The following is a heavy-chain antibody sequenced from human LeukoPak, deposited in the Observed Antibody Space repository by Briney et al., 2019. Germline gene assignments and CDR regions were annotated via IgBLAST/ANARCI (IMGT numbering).Heavy chain of an antibody. CDR1: GFTFSSYA. V-gene: IGHV3-30*04. Sequence: PGGSLRLSCAASGFTFSSYAMHWVRQAPGKGLEWVAVISYDGSNKYYADSVKGRFTISRDNSKNTLYLQMNSLRAEDTAVYYCARYGSGSSTFDYWGQGTLVTVSS. J-gene: IGHJ4*02. CDR3: ARYGSGSSTFDY. CDR2: ISYDGSNK. D-gene: IGHD3-10*01.